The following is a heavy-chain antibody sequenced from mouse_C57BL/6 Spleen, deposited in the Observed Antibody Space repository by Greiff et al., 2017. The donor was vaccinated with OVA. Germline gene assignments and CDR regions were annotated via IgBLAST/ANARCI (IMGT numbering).Heavy chain of an antibody. Sequence: DVKLVESGGGLVKPGGSLKLSCAASGFTFSSYAMSWVRQTPEKRLEWVATISDGGSYTYYPDNVKGRFTISRDNAKNNLYLQMSHLKSEDTAMYYCARADSSGIEDYWGQGTLVTVSA. D-gene: IGHD3-2*02. V-gene: IGHV5-4*03. CDR2: ISDGGSYT. CDR3: ARADSSGIEDY. CDR1: GFTFSSYA. J-gene: IGHJ3*01.